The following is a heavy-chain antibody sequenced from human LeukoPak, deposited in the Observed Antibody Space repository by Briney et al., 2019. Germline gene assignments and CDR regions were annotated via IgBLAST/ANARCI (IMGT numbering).Heavy chain of an antibody. D-gene: IGHD7-27*01. V-gene: IGHV4-30-2*01. CDR1: GGSISSGSYS. J-gene: IGHJ4*02. CDR2: IYPRGST. CDR3: ARFSPRAMGNYLDF. Sequence: SQTLSLTCAVSGGSISSGSYSWSWIRQPPGKGLEWIGYIYPRGSTYYNPSLKSRVILSLDKSANQFSLNLSSVTAADTAVHYCARFSPRAMGNYLDFWGQGTLVTVSS.